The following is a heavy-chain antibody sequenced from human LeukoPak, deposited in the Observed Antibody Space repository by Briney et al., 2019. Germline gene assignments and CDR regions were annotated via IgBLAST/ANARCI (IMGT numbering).Heavy chain of an antibody. CDR3: AREYYDSSGLDAFDI. CDR1: GFTFSDYY. Sequence: PGGSLRLSCAASGFTFSDYYMSWSRQAPGKGLEWVSYISSSGSTIYYADSVKGRFTISRDNAKNSLYLQMNSLRAEDTAVYYCAREYYDSSGLDAFDIWGQGTMVTVSS. V-gene: IGHV3-11*01. D-gene: IGHD3-22*01. CDR2: ISSSGSTI. J-gene: IGHJ3*02.